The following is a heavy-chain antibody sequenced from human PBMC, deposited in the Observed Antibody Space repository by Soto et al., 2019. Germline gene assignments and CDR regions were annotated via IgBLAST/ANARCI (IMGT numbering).Heavy chain of an antibody. CDR2: ISGSGGST. CDR1: GFTFSSYA. V-gene: IGHV3-23*01. CDR3: VSAPVIGVPAAGRGYYMDV. J-gene: IGHJ6*03. Sequence: GGSLRLSCAASGFTFSSYAMSWVRQAPGKGLEWVSAISGSGGSTYYADSVKGRFTISRDNSKNTLYLQMNSLRAEDTAVYYCVSAPVIGVPAAGRGYYMDVWGKGTTVTVSS. D-gene: IGHD2-2*01.